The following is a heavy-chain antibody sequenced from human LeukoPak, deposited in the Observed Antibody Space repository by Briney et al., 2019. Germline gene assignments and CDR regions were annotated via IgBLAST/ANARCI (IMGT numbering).Heavy chain of an antibody. Sequence: SVKVSCKASGGTFSSYAISWVRQAPGQGLEWMGGIIPIFGTANYAQKFQGRVTITADESTSTAYMELSSLRSEDTAMYYCARARGRNIVVVPAAIYYFDYWGQGTLVTVSS. CDR1: GGTFSSYA. D-gene: IGHD2-2*02. J-gene: IGHJ4*02. CDR2: IIPIFGTA. V-gene: IGHV1-69*01. CDR3: ARARGRNIVVVPAAIYYFDY.